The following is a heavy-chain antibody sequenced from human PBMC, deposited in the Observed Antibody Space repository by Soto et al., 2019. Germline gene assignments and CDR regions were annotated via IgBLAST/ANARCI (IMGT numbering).Heavy chain of an antibody. J-gene: IGHJ4*02. CDR1: GGSVSSGTDY. V-gene: IGHV4-61*01. CDR2: IYYIGTA. D-gene: IGHD3-10*01. Sequence: SATLSLTCTVSGGSVSSGTDYWSWIRQPPGKGLEWIVFIYYIGTANYNPSLKSRVSMSLDTSKNQFSMKLTSVAAAGTAVYYCARGPGGFGEFSLDYWGQGILVTVSS. CDR3: ARGPGGFGEFSLDY.